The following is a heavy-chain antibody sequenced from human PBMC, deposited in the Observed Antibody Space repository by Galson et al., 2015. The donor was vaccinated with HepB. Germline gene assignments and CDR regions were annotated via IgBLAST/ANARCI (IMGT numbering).Heavy chain of an antibody. CDR2: IKSDGSST. D-gene: IGHD3-16*02. CDR1: GFTFSSYW. J-gene: IGHJ3*02. Sequence: SLRLSCAASGFTFSSYWMHWVRHVPGKGLVWVSHIKSDGSSTSYADSVKGRFTISRDNAKDTLYLQMNSLRAEDTAVYYCARDRDYVWGSNHYDAFDIWGQGTMVTVSS. CDR3: ARDRDYVWGSNHYDAFDI. V-gene: IGHV3-74*01.